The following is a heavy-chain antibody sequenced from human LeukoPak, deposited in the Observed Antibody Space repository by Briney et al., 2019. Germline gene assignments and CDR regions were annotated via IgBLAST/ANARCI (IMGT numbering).Heavy chain of an antibody. Sequence: PGGSLRLSCAASGFPFSTYWMSWVRQAPGKGLEWVANMNQGGSERNHVDSVKGRFTISRDNAKNSLYLQMNSVRAEDTAVYYCASLAAAHPDYWGQGTLVTVSS. CDR1: GFPFSTYW. J-gene: IGHJ4*02. D-gene: IGHD6-6*01. V-gene: IGHV3-7*01. CDR2: MNQGGSER. CDR3: ASLAAAHPDY.